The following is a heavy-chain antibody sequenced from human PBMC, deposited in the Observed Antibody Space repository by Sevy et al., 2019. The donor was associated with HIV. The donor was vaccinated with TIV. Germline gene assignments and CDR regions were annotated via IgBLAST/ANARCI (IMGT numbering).Heavy chain of an antibody. CDR2: INPNSGVT. Sequence: ASVKVSCKATGYMFSDYNMHWVRQALGQGLEWMALINPNSGVTIYAQKFRGRVSLTRDTSMSTAYMELSALTSDDTAVYYCVREDNNAPRTLLSFDIWGQGTMVTVSS. V-gene: IGHV1-2*06. CDR1: GYMFSDYN. J-gene: IGHJ3*02. D-gene: IGHD1-20*01. CDR3: VREDNNAPRTLLSFDI.